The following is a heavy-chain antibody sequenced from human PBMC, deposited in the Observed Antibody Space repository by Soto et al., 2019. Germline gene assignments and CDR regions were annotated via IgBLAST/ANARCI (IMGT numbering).Heavy chain of an antibody. V-gene: IGHV1-69*12. CDR3: ARVVWRDPDCIITSCYYTWFDP. CDR1: GGTFSIYG. CDR2: IIPIFGTP. D-gene: IGHD2-2*01. Sequence: QVQLVQSGAEVKKPGSSVKVSCKASGGTFSIYGISWVRQAPGQGLEWMGGIIPIFGTPNYAQKFQGRVTIMADQSTCTAYMELSTLRSDDTAVYYCARVVWRDPDCIITSCYYTWFDPWGQGTLVTVSS. J-gene: IGHJ5*02.